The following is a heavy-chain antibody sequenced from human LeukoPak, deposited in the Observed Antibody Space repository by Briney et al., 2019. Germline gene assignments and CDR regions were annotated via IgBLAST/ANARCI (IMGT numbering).Heavy chain of an antibody. CDR3: ATWDVLRYFDWLSY. CDR1: GYTFTGYY. J-gene: IGHJ4*02. D-gene: IGHD3-9*01. CDR2: INPNSGGT. Sequence: ASVKVSCKASGYTFTGYYMHWVRQAPGQGLEWMGWINPNSGGTNYAQKFQGRVTMTRDTSISTAYMELSRLRSDDTAVYYCATWDVLRYFDWLSYWDQGTLVTVSS. V-gene: IGHV1-2*02.